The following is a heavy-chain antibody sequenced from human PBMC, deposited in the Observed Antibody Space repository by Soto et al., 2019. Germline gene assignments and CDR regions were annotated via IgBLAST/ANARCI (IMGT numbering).Heavy chain of an antibody. Sequence: GGSLRLSCAASGFTFSSYSMNWVRQAPGKGLEWVSSISSSSSYIYYADSVKGRFTISRDNAKNSLYLQMNSLRAEDTAVYYCAREGTQGKEYSGYDRLNYYYYMDVWGKGTTVTVSS. CDR2: ISSSSSYI. CDR1: GFTFSSYS. J-gene: IGHJ6*03. CDR3: AREGTQGKEYSGYDRLNYYYYMDV. D-gene: IGHD5-12*01. V-gene: IGHV3-21*01.